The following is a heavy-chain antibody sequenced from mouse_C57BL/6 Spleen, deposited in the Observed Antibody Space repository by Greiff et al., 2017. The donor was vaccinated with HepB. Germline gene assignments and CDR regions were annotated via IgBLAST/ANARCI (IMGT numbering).Heavy chain of an antibody. CDR1: GFTFSDYG. V-gene: IGHV5-17*01. D-gene: IGHD2-4*01. CDR2: ISSGSSTI. J-gene: IGHJ3*01. CDR3: ARPGDYDYDWFAY. Sequence: EVQVVESGGGLVKPGGSLKLSCAASGFTFSDYGMHWVRQAPEKGLEWVAYISSGSSTIYYADTVKGRFTISRDNAKNTLFLQMTSLRSEDTAMYYCARPGDYDYDWFAYWGQGTLVTVSA.